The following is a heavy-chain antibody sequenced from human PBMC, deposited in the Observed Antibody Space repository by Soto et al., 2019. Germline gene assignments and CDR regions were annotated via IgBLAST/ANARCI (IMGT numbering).Heavy chain of an antibody. CDR3: ARESVSGTYRFDS. V-gene: IGHV4-4*07. CDR1: GDSLSTYY. CDR2: IHDTGRT. Sequence: QVQLQESGPGLVRPSETLSLTCTVSGDSLSTYYWSWIRLPAGERLEWIGRIHDTGRTNYNPSLKSRVTMSVDTSKNQFSLRVNSVTAADTAVYYCARESVSGTYRFDSWGQGTLVTVSS. J-gene: IGHJ4*02. D-gene: IGHD3-16*02.